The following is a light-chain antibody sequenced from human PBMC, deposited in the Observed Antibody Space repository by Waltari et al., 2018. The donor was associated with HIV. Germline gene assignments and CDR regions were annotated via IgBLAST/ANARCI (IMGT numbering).Light chain of an antibody. CDR3: HQSYSTPRRTT. CDR2: AAS. J-gene: IGKJ3*01. CDR1: QSISSY. Sequence: DIQMTQSPSSLSASVGDRVTITCRASQSISSYLNWYQQKPGKAPKLLIYAASSLQSGVPSRFSGSGSGTDFTLTISSLQPEDFATYYCHQSYSTPRRTTFGPGTKVDIK. V-gene: IGKV1-39*01.